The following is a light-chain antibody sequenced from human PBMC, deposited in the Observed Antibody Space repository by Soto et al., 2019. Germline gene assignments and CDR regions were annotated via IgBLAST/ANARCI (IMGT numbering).Light chain of an antibody. CDR2: GAS. CDR3: QQYDDWLRLT. Sequence: EIVMTQSPATLSVYPGERATLSCRASQSVNIYLAWYQQKPGQAPSLLIFGASSRATGIPARFSGSGSGTEFNLTISSLQSEDFAVYFCQQYDDWLRLTFGGGTKVEIK. J-gene: IGKJ4*01. V-gene: IGKV3D-15*01. CDR1: QSVNIY.